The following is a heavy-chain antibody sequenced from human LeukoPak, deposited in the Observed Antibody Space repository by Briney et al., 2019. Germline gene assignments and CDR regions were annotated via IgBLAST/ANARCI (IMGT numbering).Heavy chain of an antibody. J-gene: IGHJ5*02. CDR3: ARPITDSSSSTWFDP. V-gene: IGHV4-39*01. D-gene: IGHD6-6*01. CDR2: IYYSGST. CDR1: GGSISGSSYY. Sequence: SETLSLTCTVSGGSISGSSYYWGWIRQPPGKGLEWIGSIYYSGSTYYNPSLESRVTISVDTSKNQFSLKLSSVTAADTAVYYCARPITDSSSSTWFDPWGQGTLVTVSS.